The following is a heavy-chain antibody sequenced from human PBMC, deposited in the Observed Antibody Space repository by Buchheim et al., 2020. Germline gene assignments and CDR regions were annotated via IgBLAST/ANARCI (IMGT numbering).Heavy chain of an antibody. CDR3: AKDRGYSRPPYGFDY. CDR2: VSGGGGST. CDR1: GFTFSDYA. J-gene: IGHJ4*02. Sequence: EVQVLESGGGLVQPGGSLRLSCAASGFTFSDYAMSWVRQAPGKGLEWVSGVSGGGGSTYHADSVKGRFTIYRDHSKNTLYLEMNSLRTEDTAVYYCAKDRGYSRPPYGFDYWGQGTL. V-gene: IGHV3-23*01. D-gene: IGHD6-13*01.